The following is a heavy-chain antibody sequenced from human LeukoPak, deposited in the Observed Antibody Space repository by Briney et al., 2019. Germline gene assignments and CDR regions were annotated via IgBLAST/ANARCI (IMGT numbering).Heavy chain of an antibody. CDR2: IGTYNANT. D-gene: IGHD2-2*02. J-gene: IGHJ5*02. Sequence: AAVKVSCKASGYTFTSSVISWVRQAPGQGLEWMGWIGTYNANTSYTQKREDRATMSTDSSTSTAYMELRSARSDDTAVHYCARGVPAALRLARWFDPWGQGTLVTVFS. CDR1: GYTFTSSV. V-gene: IGHV1-18*01. CDR3: ARGVPAALRLARWFDP.